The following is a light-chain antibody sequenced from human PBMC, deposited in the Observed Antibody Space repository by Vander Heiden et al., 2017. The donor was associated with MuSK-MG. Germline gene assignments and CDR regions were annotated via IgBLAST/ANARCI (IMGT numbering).Light chain of an antibody. Sequence: HSVLAQPPSAAGTPGQRVTISCSGSSSNIGSNTVNWYQQLPGTAPKLLIYRNNQRPSGVPDRFSGSKSGTSASLPISGLQDEDAADYYCAAWDDRMNGYVFGTGTKVTVL. CDR3: AAWDDRMNGYV. CDR2: RNN. CDR1: SSNIGSNT. J-gene: IGLJ1*01. V-gene: IGLV1-44*01.